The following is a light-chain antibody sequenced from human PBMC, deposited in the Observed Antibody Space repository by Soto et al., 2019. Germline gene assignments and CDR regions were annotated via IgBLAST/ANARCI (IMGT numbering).Light chain of an antibody. CDR1: SSNIGNNY. J-gene: IGLJ3*02. CDR3: GTWDSSLSASV. CDR2: ENN. V-gene: IGLV1-51*02. Sequence: QSVSTQPPSVSAAPGQKVTISCSGSSSNIGNNYVSWYQQLPGTAPKLLIYENNKRPSGIPDRFSGSKSGTSATLGITGLQTGDEADYYCGTWDSSLSASVFGGGTKLTVL.